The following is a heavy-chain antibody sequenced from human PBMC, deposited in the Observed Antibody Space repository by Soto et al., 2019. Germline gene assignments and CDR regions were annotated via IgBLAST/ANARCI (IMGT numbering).Heavy chain of an antibody. J-gene: IGHJ4*02. D-gene: IGHD4-17*01. CDR3: AADPSVTPGVFDY. Sequence: GASVKVSCKASGFTFTSSAVQWVRQARGQRLEWIGWIVVGSGNTNYAQKFRERVTITRDMSTSTAYMELSSLRSEDTAVYYCAADPSVTPGVFDYWGQGTLVTVSS. V-gene: IGHV1-58*01. CDR1: GFTFTSSA. CDR2: IVVGSGNT.